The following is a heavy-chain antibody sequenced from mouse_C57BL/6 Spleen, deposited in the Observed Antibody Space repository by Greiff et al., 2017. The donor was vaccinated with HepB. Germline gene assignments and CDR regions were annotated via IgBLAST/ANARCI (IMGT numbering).Heavy chain of an antibody. CDR1: GYAFSSYW. CDR3: ARPGAFGSSDY. J-gene: IGHJ2*01. Sequence: VQLQHSGAELVKPGASVKISCKASGYAFSSYWMNWVKQRPGKGLEWIGQIYPGDGDTNYNGKFKGKATLTADKSSSTAYMQLSSLTSEDSAVYFCARPGAFGSSDYWGQGTTLTVSS. V-gene: IGHV1-80*01. D-gene: IGHD1-1*01. CDR2: IYPGDGDT.